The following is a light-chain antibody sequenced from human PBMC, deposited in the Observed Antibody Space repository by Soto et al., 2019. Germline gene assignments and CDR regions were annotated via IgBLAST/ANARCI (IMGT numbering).Light chain of an antibody. J-gene: IGKJ2*01. CDR3: QQYGNSPPNT. Sequence: EIVLTQSPGTLSLSPGDRATLSCRASQSVGSYLAWFQQKPGQAPRLLINGASTRATGIPDRFSGSGSGTDFTLTISRLEPEDFAVYYCQQYGNSPPNTFGQGTKLEIK. CDR2: GAS. CDR1: QSVGSY. V-gene: IGKV3-20*01.